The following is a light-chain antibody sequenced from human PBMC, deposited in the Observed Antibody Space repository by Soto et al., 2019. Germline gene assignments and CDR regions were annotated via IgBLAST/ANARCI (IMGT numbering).Light chain of an antibody. CDR2: GAS. CDR1: QGISSSY. CDR3: QQYDSSPLT. J-gene: IGKJ1*01. Sequence: ENVLTQSPGILSLSPGERATLSCRASQGISSSYLAWYQEKPGQAPRLLIYGASKRATGISDRFSGSGSGTDFTLTISRLEPEDFAMYYCQQYDSSPLTFGQGTKVEIQ. V-gene: IGKV3-20*01.